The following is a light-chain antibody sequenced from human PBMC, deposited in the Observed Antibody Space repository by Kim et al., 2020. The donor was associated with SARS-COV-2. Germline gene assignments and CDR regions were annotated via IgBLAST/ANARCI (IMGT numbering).Light chain of an antibody. Sequence: EIVLTQSPGTLSLSPGERATLSCRASQSVSSSHLAWYQQKPGQAPRLLIYGASSRATGIPDRFSGSGSGTDFTLTISRLEPEDFSVYYCQQYDSSPMYTFGQGTKLEI. V-gene: IGKV3-20*01. CDR2: GAS. CDR1: QSVSSSH. CDR3: QQYDSSPMYT. J-gene: IGKJ2*01.